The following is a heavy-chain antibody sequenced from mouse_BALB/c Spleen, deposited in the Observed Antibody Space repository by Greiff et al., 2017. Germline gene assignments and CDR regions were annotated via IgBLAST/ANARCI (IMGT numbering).Heavy chain of an antibody. V-gene: IGHV1-67*01. CDR3: AREDGAY. CDR1: SYTSTDYA. Sequence: QVQLQQSGPELVRPGVSVKISCKGSSYTSTDYAMHWVKQSHAKSLEWIGVISTYYGNTNYNQKFKGKATMTVDKSSSTAYMELARLTSEDSAVYYCAREDGAYWGQGTLVTVSA. CDR2: ISTYYGNT. J-gene: IGHJ3*01.